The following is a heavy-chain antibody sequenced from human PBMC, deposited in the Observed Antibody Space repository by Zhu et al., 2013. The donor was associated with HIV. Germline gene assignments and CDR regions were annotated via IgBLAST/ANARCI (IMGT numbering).Heavy chain of an antibody. V-gene: IGHV3-23*01. CDR1: GFTFRTYT. Sequence: EVQLLESGGDLVQPGGSLRLSCAASGFTFRTYTMAWVRQAPGKGLEWVSDINKSGDRTYYADSVQGRFTISRDNSKNTLYLQMNSLRVDDTAIYYCAKALSASSYDWWGQGTLVTVSS. CDR2: INKSGDRT. D-gene: IGHD1-1*01. J-gene: IGHJ4*02. CDR3: AKALSASSYDW.